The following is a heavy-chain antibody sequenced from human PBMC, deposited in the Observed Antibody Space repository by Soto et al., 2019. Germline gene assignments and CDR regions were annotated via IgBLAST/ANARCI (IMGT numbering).Heavy chain of an antibody. V-gene: IGHV2-5*02. Sequence: SGPTLVKPTQTLTLTCTFSGFSLSTSGVGVGWIRQPPGKALEWLALIYWDDDKSYSPSLKSRLTITKDTSKNQVVLTMTNMDPVDTATYYCHFVTMVRGGSDVWGKGTTVTVSS. CDR2: IYWDDDK. CDR3: HFVTMVRGGSDV. D-gene: IGHD3-10*01. CDR1: GFSLSTSGVG. J-gene: IGHJ6*04.